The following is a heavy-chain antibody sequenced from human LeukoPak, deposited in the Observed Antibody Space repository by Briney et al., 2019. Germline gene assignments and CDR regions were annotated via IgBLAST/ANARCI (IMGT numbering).Heavy chain of an antibody. J-gene: IGHJ4*02. D-gene: IGHD3-22*01. Sequence: SETLSLTCTVSGGSISSSSYYWGWIRQHPGKGLEWIGYIYYSGSTYYNPSLKSRVTISVDTSKNQFSLKLSSVTAADTAVYYCARGSGYYDSSGGYFDYWGQGTLVTVSS. CDR2: IYYSGST. CDR3: ARGSGYYDSSGGYFDY. V-gene: IGHV4-31*03. CDR1: GGSISSSSYY.